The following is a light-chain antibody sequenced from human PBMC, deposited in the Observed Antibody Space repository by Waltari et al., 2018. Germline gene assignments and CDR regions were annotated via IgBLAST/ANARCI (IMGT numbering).Light chain of an antibody. Sequence: GWTHSPLSLPVPPGERPSIPAGLSQSLLHSNGYNYLDWYLQKPGQSPQLLISLGSNRASGVPDRFSGSGSGTDFTLKISRVEAEDVGLYYCMQGLQTPYTFGQGTKLEIK. CDR3: MQGLQTPYT. CDR1: QSLLHSNGYNY. V-gene: IGKV2-28*01. J-gene: IGKJ2*01. CDR2: LGS.